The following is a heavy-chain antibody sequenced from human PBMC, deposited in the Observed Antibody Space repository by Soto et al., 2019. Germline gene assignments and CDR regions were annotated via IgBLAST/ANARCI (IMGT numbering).Heavy chain of an antibody. J-gene: IGHJ4*02. CDR1: GGSISSGDYY. V-gene: IGHV4-30-4*01. D-gene: IGHD2-2*01. Sequence: QVQLQESGPGPVKSSQTLSLTCTVSGGSISSGDYYWSWIRQPPGRGLEWIGCIYYSGSTYYNPSLKSRVTISLDTSKNQFSLKLSSVTAADTAVYYCARDIYDTSSNCEFYFDYWGQGTLVTVSS. CDR3: ARDIYDTSSNCEFYFDY. CDR2: IYYSGST.